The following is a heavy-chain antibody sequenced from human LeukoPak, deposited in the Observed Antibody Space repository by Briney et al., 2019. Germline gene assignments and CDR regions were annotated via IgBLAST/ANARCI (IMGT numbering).Heavy chain of an antibody. CDR3: ARKPYGSGSYYNTYYFDY. CDR2: IYHSGST. CDR1: GYSISSGYY. V-gene: IGHV4-38-2*01. D-gene: IGHD3-10*01. Sequence: SETLSLTCAVSGYSISSGYYWGWIRQPPGKGLEWIGSIYHSGSTCYNPSLKSRVTISVDTSKNQFSLKLSSVTAADTAVYYCARKPYGSGSYYNTYYFDYWGQGTLVTVSS. J-gene: IGHJ4*02.